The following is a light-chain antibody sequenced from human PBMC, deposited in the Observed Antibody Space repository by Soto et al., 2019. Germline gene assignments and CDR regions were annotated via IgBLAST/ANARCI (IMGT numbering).Light chain of an antibody. J-gene: IGLJ2*01. CDR2: SDN. CDR1: SSNLGSNP. CDR3: AAWDDILRGRV. V-gene: IGLV1-44*01. Sequence: QSVLTQPPSASGTPGQRVTISCSGSSSNLGSNPVSWYQQLPGTAPNTLIYSDNQRPSAVPDQISGSRSGTSASLAISGLQFGDEAEYYCAAWDDILRGRVFGGGTKLTVL.